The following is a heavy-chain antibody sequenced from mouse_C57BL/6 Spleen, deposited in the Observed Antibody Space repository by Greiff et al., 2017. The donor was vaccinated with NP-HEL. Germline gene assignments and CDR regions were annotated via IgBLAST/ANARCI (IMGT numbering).Heavy chain of an antibody. V-gene: IGHV14-4*01. CDR2: IDPENGDT. Sequence: EVQLKESGAELVRPGASVKLSCTASGFNIKDDYMHWVKQRPEQGLEWIGWIDPENGDTEYASKFQGKATITADTSSNTAYLQLSSLTSEDTAVYYCTVTTVVEGYWGQGTTLTVSS. CDR3: TVTTVVEGY. J-gene: IGHJ2*01. D-gene: IGHD1-1*01. CDR1: GFNIKDDY.